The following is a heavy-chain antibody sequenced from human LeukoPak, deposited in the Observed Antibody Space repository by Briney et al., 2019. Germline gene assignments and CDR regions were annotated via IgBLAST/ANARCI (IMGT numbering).Heavy chain of an antibody. D-gene: IGHD3-10*01. CDR3: ARDYGSGSYLGY. V-gene: IGHV1-8*01. Sequence: ASVKVSCKASGYTFTSYDINWVRQATGQGLEWMGWMNPNSGNTGYAQKFQGRGTMTRNTSISTAYMELSSLRSEDTAVYYCARDYGSGSYLGYWGQGTLVTVSS. CDR1: GYTFTSYD. CDR2: MNPNSGNT. J-gene: IGHJ4*02.